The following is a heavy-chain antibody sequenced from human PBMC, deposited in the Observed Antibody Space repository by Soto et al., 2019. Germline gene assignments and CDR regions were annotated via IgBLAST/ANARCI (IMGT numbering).Heavy chain of an antibody. D-gene: IGHD3-22*01. CDR3: ARLPYDSSLEGWFDP. CDR2: IIPIFGTA. Sequence: QVQLVQSGAEVKKPGSSVKVSCKASGGTFSSYAISWVRQAPGQGLEWMGGIIPIFGTANYAQKFQGRVTITAHNSTSTAYMELSSLRSEDTAVYYCARLPYDSSLEGWFDPWGQGTLLTVSS. CDR1: GGTFSSYA. J-gene: IGHJ5*02. V-gene: IGHV1-69*06.